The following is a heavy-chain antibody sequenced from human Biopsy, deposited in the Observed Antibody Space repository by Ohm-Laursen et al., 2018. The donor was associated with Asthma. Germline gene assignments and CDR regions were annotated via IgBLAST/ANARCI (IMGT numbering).Heavy chain of an antibody. CDR2: INPNGGAT. Sequence: ASVKVSCKVSAYTFIGYHLHWVRQAPGEGLEWMGRINPNGGATIYAQKFQGRVTMTRDTSISTAYMELSRLTSDDTAVYYCARVQKSPGDRWFDPWGQGTLVTVSS. J-gene: IGHJ5*02. V-gene: IGHV1-2*06. D-gene: IGHD7-27*01. CDR3: ARVQKSPGDRWFDP. CDR1: AYTFIGYH.